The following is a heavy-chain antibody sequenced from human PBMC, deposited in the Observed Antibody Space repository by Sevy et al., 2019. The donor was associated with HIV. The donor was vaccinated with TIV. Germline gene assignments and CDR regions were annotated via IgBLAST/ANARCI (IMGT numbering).Heavy chain of an antibody. CDR1: GGSITRLY. Sequence: SETLCLTCTVSGGSITRLYWNWIRQPPGKGLEWVATIYYNGHINYNPSLKSRVTFSLDTSKNQFSLRLSSVTAADTAMYYCAGENAWGRGYSWGQGTLVTVSS. J-gene: IGHJ4*02. CDR3: AGENAWGRGYS. CDR2: IYYNGHI. D-gene: IGHD1-26*01. V-gene: IGHV4-59*08.